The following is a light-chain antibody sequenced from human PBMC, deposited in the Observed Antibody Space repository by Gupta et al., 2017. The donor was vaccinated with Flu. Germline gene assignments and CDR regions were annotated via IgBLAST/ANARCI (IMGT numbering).Light chain of an antibody. CDR3: QVWDSSSDHPGV. V-gene: IGLV3-21*02. CDR2: DDS. CDR1: NIGSKS. Sequence: GGNNIGSKSVHWYQQKPGQAPVLVGYDDSDRPSGIPERFSGSNSGNTATLTISRVEAGDEADYYCQVWDSSSDHPGVFGGGTKLTGL. J-gene: IGLJ3*02.